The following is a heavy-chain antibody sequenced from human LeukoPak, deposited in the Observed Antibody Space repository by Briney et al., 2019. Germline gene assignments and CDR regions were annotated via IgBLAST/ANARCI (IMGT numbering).Heavy chain of an antibody. D-gene: IGHD3-3*01. V-gene: IGHV3-30-3*01. J-gene: IGHJ4*02. CDR1: GFTFSSYA. Sequence: GGSLRLSCAAPGFTFSSYAMHWVRQAPGKGLEWVAVISYDGSNKYYADSVKGRFTISRDNSKNTLYLQMNSLRAEDTAVYYCARAGFDFWSGPIDYWGQGTLVTVSS. CDR3: ARAGFDFWSGPIDY. CDR2: ISYDGSNK.